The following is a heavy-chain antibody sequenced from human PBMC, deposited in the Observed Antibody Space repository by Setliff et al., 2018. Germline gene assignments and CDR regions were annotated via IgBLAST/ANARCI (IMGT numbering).Heavy chain of an antibody. Sequence: SETLSLTCSVSGGSISSGSDYWTWIRQPAGKGLEWIGHIYTSGTTSYNPSLKSRVTISLDTSKNHFSLNLSSVTATDTAVYYCARAISGWYSAHYYYMDVWGKGTTVTVSS. J-gene: IGHJ6*03. CDR1: GGSISSGSDY. D-gene: IGHD6-19*01. V-gene: IGHV4-61*09. CDR2: IYTSGTT. CDR3: ARAISGWYSAHYYYMDV.